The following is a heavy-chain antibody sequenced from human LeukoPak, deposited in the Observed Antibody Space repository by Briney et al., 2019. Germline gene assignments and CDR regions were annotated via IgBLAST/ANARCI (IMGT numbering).Heavy chain of an antibody. CDR3: AKDLGVTMVRGRNYYYYGMDV. CDR2: ISGSGGST. CDR1: GFTFSSYA. V-gene: IGHV3-23*01. D-gene: IGHD3-10*01. J-gene: IGHJ6*02. Sequence: GGSLRLSCAASGFTFSSYAMSWVRQAPGKGLEWVSAISGSGGSTYYADSVKGRFTISRDNSKNTLYLQMNSLRAEDTAVYYCAKDLGVTMVRGRNYYYYGMDVWGQGTTVTVSS.